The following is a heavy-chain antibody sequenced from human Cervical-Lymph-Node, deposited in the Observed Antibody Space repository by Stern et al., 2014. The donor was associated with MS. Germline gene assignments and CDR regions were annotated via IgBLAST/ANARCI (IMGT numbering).Heavy chain of an antibody. J-gene: IGHJ4*02. CDR2: IYPYDSDT. V-gene: IGHV5-51*01. CDR1: GYSFTIYY. Sequence: VQLVQSGAEVKKPGESLKISCKLSGYSFTIYYIAWVRQMPGKGLEWMGVIYPYDSDTTSSPSVQGQVTISADKSIPTAYLQWSSLRASDTAMYYCARHVQGFDYWGQGTLVTVSS. CDR3: ARHVQGFDY.